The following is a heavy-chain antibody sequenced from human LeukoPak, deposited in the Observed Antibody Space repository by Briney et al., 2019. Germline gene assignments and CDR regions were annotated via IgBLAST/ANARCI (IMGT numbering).Heavy chain of an antibody. J-gene: IGHJ3*01. V-gene: IGHV1-2*02. Sequence: ASVTVSCKTFGYTFTGYYLHWVRQAPGQGLEWMGWINPNNGGTNSAQKFQGRVTMTRDMSISTAYMELTSLTSDDTAVYYCARDIYSSGSFDVWGLGTVVTVSS. CDR1: GYTFTGYY. CDR2: INPNNGGT. D-gene: IGHD6-19*01. CDR3: ARDIYSSGSFDV.